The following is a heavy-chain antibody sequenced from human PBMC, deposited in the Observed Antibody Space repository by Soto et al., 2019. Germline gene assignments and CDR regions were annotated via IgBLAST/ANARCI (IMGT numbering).Heavy chain of an antibody. CDR1: GGTFSSYA. CDR2: IIPIFDTA. CDR3: ARARTIVGSTTYPGAFDI. V-gene: IGHV1-69*13. J-gene: IGHJ3*02. Sequence: SVKVSCKASGGTFSSYAISWVRQAPGQGLEWMGGIIPIFDTANYAQRFQGRVTITADESTSTAYMELSSLRPEDTAMFYCARARTIVGSTTYPGAFDIWGQGTMVTVS. D-gene: IGHD1-26*01.